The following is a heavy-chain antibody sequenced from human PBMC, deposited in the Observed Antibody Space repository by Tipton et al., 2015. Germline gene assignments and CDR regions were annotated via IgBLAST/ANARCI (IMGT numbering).Heavy chain of an antibody. CDR1: GVSIRASLHY. J-gene: IGHJ5*02. Sequence: TLSLTCAVSGVSIRASLHYWAWISQQPGKGLEWIGYIYHSGTTYYSPAFETRLTISLDTSRNLVSLDLTSVTAADSAVYYCADSADTYFSSWGQGTLVTVSS. D-gene: IGHD2/OR15-2a*01. CDR3: ADSADTYFSS. V-gene: IGHV4-31*11. CDR2: IYHSGTT.